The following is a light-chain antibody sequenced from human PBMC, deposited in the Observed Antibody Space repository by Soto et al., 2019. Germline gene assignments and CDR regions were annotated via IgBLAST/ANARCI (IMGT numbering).Light chain of an antibody. CDR3: SSYTSINPLDVV. Sequence: QSVLTQPASVSGSPGQSITISCTGTSRDIGSYNYVSWYQQYPGKAPKLMIFEVTNRPSGVSNRFSGSKSGNTASLTISGLQAEDEANYYCSSYTSINPLDVVFGGGTKLTVL. CDR1: SRDIGSYNY. V-gene: IGLV2-14*01. J-gene: IGLJ2*01. CDR2: EVT.